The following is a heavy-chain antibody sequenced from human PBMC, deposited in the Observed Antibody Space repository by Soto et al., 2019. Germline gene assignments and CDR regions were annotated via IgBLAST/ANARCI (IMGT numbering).Heavy chain of an antibody. Sequence: PGGSLRLSCAASGFNFNRYGMLWVRQAPGRGLEWMAVIWYDGGDKNYADSVKGRFTISRDNSKNTLYLEMNSLRVEDTAVYYCARWGGSATIPYFDYWGQGTQVTVSS. CDR1: GFNFNRYG. J-gene: IGHJ4*02. D-gene: IGHD6-25*01. V-gene: IGHV3-33*01. CDR3: ARWGGSATIPYFDY. CDR2: IWYDGGDK.